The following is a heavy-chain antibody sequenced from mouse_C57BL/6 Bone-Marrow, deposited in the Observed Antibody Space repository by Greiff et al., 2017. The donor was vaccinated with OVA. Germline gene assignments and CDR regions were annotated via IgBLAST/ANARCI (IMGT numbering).Heavy chain of an antibody. D-gene: IGHD2-14*01. V-gene: IGHV1-81*01. J-gene: IGHJ4*01. CDR3: AFVREDYYAMDY. CDR2: IYPRSGNT. Sequence: QVQLQQSGAELARPGASVKLSCKASGYTFTSYGISWVKQRTGQGLEWIGEIYPRSGNTYYNEKFKGKATLTADKSSSTAYMELRILPSEDSAVYCCAFVREDYYAMDYWGQGTTVTVSS. CDR1: GYTFTSYG.